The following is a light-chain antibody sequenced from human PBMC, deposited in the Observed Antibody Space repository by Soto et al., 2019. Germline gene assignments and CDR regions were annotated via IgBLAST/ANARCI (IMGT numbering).Light chain of an antibody. CDR1: SSDVGGYNY. CDR3: CSHAGSNSLDVV. Sequence: QSALTQPPSASGSPGQSVTISCTGTSSDVGGYNYVSWYQQHPGKAPKLMIYEVSKRPSGVPDRFSGSKSGNTASLTVSGLQAEDEADYYCCSHAGSNSLDVVFGGGTQLTVL. CDR2: EVS. J-gene: IGLJ2*01. V-gene: IGLV2-8*01.